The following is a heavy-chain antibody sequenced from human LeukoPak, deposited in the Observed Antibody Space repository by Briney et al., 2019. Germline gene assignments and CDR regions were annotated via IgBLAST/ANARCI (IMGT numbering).Heavy chain of an antibody. CDR1: GYTFTSYA. CDR2: INAGNGNT. J-gene: IGHJ4*02. CDR3: ARVILGYCSGGSCYIDY. D-gene: IGHD2-15*01. V-gene: IGHV1-3*01. Sequence: ASVKVSCKASGYTFTSYAMHWVRQAPGQRLEWMGWINAGNGNTKYSQKFQGRVTITRDTSASTAYMELSSLRSEDTAVYYCARVILGYCSGGSCYIDYWGQGTLVTVSS.